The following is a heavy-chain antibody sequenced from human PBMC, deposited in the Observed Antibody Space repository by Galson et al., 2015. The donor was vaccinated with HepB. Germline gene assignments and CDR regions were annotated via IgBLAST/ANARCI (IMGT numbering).Heavy chain of an antibody. J-gene: IGHJ4*02. CDR3: AKDTVWGIFDS. D-gene: IGHD3-16*01. CDR1: GFTFSSFA. Sequence: SLRLSCAASGFTFSSFAMSWVRQAPGKGLEGVSGISGSDESTYYADSVKGRFTISRDKSKNTLFLQMNGLRAEDTAIFYCAKDTVWGIFDSWGQGTLVTVSP. V-gene: IGHV3-23*01. CDR2: ISGSDEST.